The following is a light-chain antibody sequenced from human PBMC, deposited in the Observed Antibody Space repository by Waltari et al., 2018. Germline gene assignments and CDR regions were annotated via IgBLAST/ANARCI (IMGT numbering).Light chain of an antibody. CDR2: DVS. J-gene: IGKJ5*01. CDR3: QQRRNLPIT. V-gene: IGKV3-11*01. CDR1: QSVRNY. Sequence: EIVLTQSPATLSLSPGERATPPCRASQSVRNYLAWYQQKPGQAPRLIIYDVSYRATAIPARFSGSGSGTDFTLTISSLEPEDFAVYYCQQRRNLPITFGQGTRLEIK.